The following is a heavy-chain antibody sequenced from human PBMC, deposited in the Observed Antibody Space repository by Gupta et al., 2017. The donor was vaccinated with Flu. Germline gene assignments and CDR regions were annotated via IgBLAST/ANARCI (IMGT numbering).Heavy chain of an antibody. CDR2: IAYDGHYN. V-gene: IGHV3-30*18. J-gene: IGHJ6*02. CDR3: AKAPDNGFGYGFYYHEVYV. Sequence: VNLVESGGRVVQPGESLRLSCEATGCPLHPFVFHWIREVPGRGLEWVAVIAYDGHYNYYADSVKGRLTISRDNSKNTLNPQMDSLRPEDTAIYYCAKAPDNGFGYGFYYHEVYVWGQGTTVSVSS. CDR1: GCPLHPFV. D-gene: IGHD4-17*01.